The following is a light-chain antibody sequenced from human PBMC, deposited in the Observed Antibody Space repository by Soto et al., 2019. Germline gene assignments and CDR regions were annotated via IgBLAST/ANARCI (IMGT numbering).Light chain of an antibody. Sequence: QSVLTQPASVSGSPGQSITISCTGLSSGVGTYDLVSWYQHHPGKAPKLILYEVSARPSGISNRFSGSKSGDTASLTISGLQSEDEADYFCCAYIGSSSWVFGGGTKLTVL. CDR3: CAYIGSSSWV. CDR2: EVS. CDR1: SSGVGTYDL. V-gene: IGLV2-23*02. J-gene: IGLJ3*02.